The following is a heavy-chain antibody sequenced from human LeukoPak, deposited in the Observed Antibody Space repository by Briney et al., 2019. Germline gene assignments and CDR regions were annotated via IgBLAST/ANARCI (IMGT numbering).Heavy chain of an antibody. CDR1: GGSISSYY. CDR3: ARERTYNYDYSFDY. J-gene: IGHJ4*02. CDR2: IYTSGST. D-gene: IGHD5-12*01. Sequence: SETLSLTCTVSGGSISSYYWSWIRQPAGKGLEWIGRIYTSGSTNYNPSLKSRVTISVDKSKNQFSLKLSSVTAADTAVYYCARERTYNYDYSFDYWGQGTLVTVAS. V-gene: IGHV4-4*07.